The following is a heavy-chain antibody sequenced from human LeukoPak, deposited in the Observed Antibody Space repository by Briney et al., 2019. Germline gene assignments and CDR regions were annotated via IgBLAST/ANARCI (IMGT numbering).Heavy chain of an antibody. Sequence: GGSLRLSCEASGFTFDDYGMTWVRQVPGKGLEWISSINWNGGTTSYADSVKGRFTISRDNDKNSLYLRMNSLRAEDTALYYCARGGYRQLAYFDYWGQGALVTVSS. J-gene: IGHJ4*02. CDR1: GFTFDDYG. V-gene: IGHV3-20*04. CDR3: ARGGYRQLAYFDY. D-gene: IGHD3-16*02. CDR2: INWNGGTT.